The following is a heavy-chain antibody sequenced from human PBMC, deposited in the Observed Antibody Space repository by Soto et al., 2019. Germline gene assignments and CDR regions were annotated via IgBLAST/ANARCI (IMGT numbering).Heavy chain of an antibody. V-gene: IGHV1-69*01. D-gene: IGHD2-15*01. CDR1: GGTFSNYG. J-gene: IGHJ3*02. CDR2: IIPLFATT. Sequence: QVQLVQSGAEVKNPGSSVKVSCKTSGGTFSNYGVSWVRQAPGQGLEWVGGIIPLFATTNYAQTFQGRVTVTAGDTPRSPYMAVSSLRAGDTAMCYWARGRRKFYGSGSSLAVHDAFDIWGQGTRVIVSS. CDR3: ARGRRKFYGSGSSLAVHDAFDI.